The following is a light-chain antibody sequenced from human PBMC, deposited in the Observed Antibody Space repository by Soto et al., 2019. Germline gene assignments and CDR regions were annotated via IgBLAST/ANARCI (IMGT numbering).Light chain of an antibody. CDR3: QQYGASPLWT. V-gene: IGKV3-20*01. Sequence: EIVLTQSPGTLSLSPGERATLSCRASQSVSSSYLAWYQQKPGQAPRLLIYGVSSRATGIPDRFSGSGSGTDFTLTISRLEPEDFAVYYCQQYGASPLWTFGQGTTVEIK. CDR2: GVS. CDR1: QSVSSSY. J-gene: IGKJ1*01.